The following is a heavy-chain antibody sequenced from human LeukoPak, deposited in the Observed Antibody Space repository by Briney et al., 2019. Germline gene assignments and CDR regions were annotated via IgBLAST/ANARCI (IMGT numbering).Heavy chain of an antibody. V-gene: IGHV1-69*05. CDR2: IIPIFGTA. J-gene: IGHJ6*03. CDR3: ARQDYDFWSGPLSGIYYMDV. Sequence: SVKVSCKASGGTFSSYAISWVRQAPGQGLEWMGRIIPIFGTANYAQKFQGRVTITTDEPTSTAYMELSSLRSEDTAVYYCARQDYDFWSGPLSGIYYMDVWGKGTTVTVSS. CDR1: GGTFSSYA. D-gene: IGHD3-3*01.